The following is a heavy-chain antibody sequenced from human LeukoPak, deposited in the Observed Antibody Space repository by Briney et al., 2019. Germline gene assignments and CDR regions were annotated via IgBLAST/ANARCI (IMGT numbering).Heavy chain of an antibody. V-gene: IGHV3-21*01. D-gene: IGHD3-9*01. CDR1: GFTFSSYS. CDR2: ISSSSSYI. J-gene: IGHJ6*02. Sequence: GGSLRLSCAASGFTFSSYSMNWVHQASGKGLEGVSSISSSSSYIYYADSVKGRFTISRDNAKNSLYLQMNSLRAEDTAVYYCAREVRLRYFDWLFPETYYYYYGMDVWGQGTTVTVSS. CDR3: AREVRLRYFDWLFPETYYYYYGMDV.